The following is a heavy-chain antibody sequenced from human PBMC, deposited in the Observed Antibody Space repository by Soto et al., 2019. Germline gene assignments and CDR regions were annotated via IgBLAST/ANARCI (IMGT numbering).Heavy chain of an antibody. CDR2: IYYSGST. V-gene: IGHV4-31*01. J-gene: IGHJ4*02. CDR3: AGSITMVRGVIESFDY. D-gene: IGHD3-10*01. CDR1: GGSISSGGYY. Sequence: SETLSLTCTVSGGSISSGGYYWSWIRQHPGKGLEWIGYIYYSGSTYYNLSLKSQFNKSVKTSKNKSSLNLSSVTAAKTAVNNCAGSITMVRGVIESFDYWGQGTLVTVSS.